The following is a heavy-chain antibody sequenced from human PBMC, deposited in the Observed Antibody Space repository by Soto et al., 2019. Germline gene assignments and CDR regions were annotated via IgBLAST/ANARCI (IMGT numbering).Heavy chain of an antibody. V-gene: IGHV1-69*12. Sequence: QVQLVQSGAEVKKPGSSEKVSCKASGGTFNNYVISWVRQAPGQGLEWMGGIIPLFGTTNYAQKFQGRVTITADESTSTVYMELSSLRSEDTAVFYCAREPEGGMDVWGQGTTVTVSS. CDR3: AREPEGGMDV. J-gene: IGHJ6*02. CDR2: IIPLFGTT. CDR1: GGTFNNYV.